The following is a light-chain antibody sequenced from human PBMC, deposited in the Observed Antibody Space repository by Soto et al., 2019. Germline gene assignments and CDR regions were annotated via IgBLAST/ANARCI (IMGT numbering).Light chain of an antibody. CDR2: EVD. J-gene: IGLJ1*01. CDR1: SSDVGGYNY. CDR3: SSYGGSNNYV. V-gene: IGLV2-8*01. Sequence: QSVLTQPPSASGSPGQSVTISCTGTSSDVGGYNYVSWYQQHPGKAPKLIIYEVDKRPSGVPDRFSGSKSGDTASLTVSGRQAEDDADDYCSSYGGSNNYVFGTGTKLTVL.